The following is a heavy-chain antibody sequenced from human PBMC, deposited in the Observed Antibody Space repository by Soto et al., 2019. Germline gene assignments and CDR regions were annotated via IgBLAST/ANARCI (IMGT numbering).Heavy chain of an antibody. D-gene: IGHD1-26*01. CDR3: ARGGGSYSFDS. CDR2: TNPLETT. CDR1: GASITDGCYP. Sequence: QLQLHESGSELVKPSPTLSLTCTVSGASITDGCYPWGWIRQTPGKGLEWMGYTNPLETTFYKPSFESRLSLSTDRAKYQFSLNLKSMSAADRAVDFCARGGGSYSFDSWGQGILVTVSS. V-gene: IGHV4-30-2*01. J-gene: IGHJ4*02.